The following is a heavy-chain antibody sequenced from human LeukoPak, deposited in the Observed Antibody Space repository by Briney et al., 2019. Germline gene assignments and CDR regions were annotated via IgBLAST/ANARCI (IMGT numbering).Heavy chain of an antibody. CDR1: GFTFSSYS. Sequence: PEGSLRLSCAASGFTFSSYSMNWVRQAPGKGLEWVSSISSSSSYIYYADSVKGRFTISRDNAKNSLYLQMNSLRAEDTAVYYCARDDGGGVREFDYWGRGTLVTVSS. CDR2: ISSSSSYI. D-gene: IGHD1-26*01. CDR3: ARDDGGGVREFDY. V-gene: IGHV3-21*01. J-gene: IGHJ4*02.